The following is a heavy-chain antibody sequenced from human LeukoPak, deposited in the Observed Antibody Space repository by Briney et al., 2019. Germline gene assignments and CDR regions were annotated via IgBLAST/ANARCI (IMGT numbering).Heavy chain of an antibody. D-gene: IGHD5-18*01. J-gene: IGHJ4*02. Sequence: SETLSLTCTVSGGSISSSSYYWGWIRQPPGKGLEWIGSIYYSGYTYYNPSVESRVTISVDTSKNQFSLKLSSVTAADTAVYYCARGRGGRYSCGCFGYWGQGTLVTVSS. V-gene: IGHV4-39*01. CDR3: ARGRGGRYSCGCFGY. CDR1: GGSISSSSYY. CDR2: IYYSGYT.